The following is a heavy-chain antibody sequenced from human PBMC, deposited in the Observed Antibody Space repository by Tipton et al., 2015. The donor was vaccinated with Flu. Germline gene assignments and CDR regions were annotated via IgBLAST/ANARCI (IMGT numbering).Heavy chain of an antibody. CDR3: ARGRDYGDYFDY. J-gene: IGHJ4*02. CDR1: GDSMSSGRHY. Sequence: TLSLTCTVSGDSMSSGRHYWSWIRQPAGKGLEWIGRIYTSGSSNYSPSLKGRVTISLDTSKKQFSLKLSSVTAADTAVYYCARGRDYGDYFDYWSQGTLVTVSS. D-gene: IGHD4/OR15-4a*01. CDR2: IYTSGSS. V-gene: IGHV4-61*02.